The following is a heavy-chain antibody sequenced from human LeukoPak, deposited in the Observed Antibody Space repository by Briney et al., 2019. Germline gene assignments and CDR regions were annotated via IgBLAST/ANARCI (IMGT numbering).Heavy chain of an antibody. J-gene: IGHJ4*01. CDR2: ISYDGSNK. D-gene: IGHD1-26*01. Sequence: RGGSLRLSCAPSGFTFSSYVMHGVREAPRKGLEWVAFISYDGSNKYYADSVKGRCTISRDNSKSTLYLKMNTLRAEHTPVFYLAKLHTTEWEPLHSGHGTLVTASP. CDR3: AKLHTTEWEPLH. CDR1: GFTFSSYV. V-gene: IGHV3-30*18.